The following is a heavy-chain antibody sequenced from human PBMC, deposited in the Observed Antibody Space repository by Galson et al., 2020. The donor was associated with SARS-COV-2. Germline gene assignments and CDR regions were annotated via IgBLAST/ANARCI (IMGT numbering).Heavy chain of an antibody. CDR1: GYIFLNYA. Sequence: GESLKISCKASGYIFLNYAISWVRQAPGQGLEWMGWISPYNGKTNHLQKLQGRVTMTTDTSTNTVYMELRSLRSDDTAVYYCARDRLGELSLVLDNWGQGTLVTVSS. CDR2: ISPYNGKT. J-gene: IGHJ4*02. V-gene: IGHV1-18*01. CDR3: ARDRLGELSLVLDN. D-gene: IGHD3-16*02.